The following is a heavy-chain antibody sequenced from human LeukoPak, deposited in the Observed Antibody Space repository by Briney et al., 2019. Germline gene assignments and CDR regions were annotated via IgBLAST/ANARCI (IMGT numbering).Heavy chain of an antibody. D-gene: IGHD2-2*01. CDR3: ARHKGYCSSTSCPVDY. Sequence: SETLSLTCAVYGGSFSGYYWSWIRQPPGKGLEWIGEINHRGSTNHNPSLKSRVTISVDTSKNQFSLKLSSVTAADTAVYYCARHKGYCSSTSCPVDYWGQGTLVTVSS. CDR2: INHRGST. J-gene: IGHJ4*02. CDR1: GGSFSGYY. V-gene: IGHV4-34*01.